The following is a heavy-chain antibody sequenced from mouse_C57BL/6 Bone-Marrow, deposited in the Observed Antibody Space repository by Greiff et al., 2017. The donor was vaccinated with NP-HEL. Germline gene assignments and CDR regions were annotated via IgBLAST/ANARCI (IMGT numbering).Heavy chain of an antibody. CDR1: GYTFTSYG. V-gene: IGHV1-81*01. J-gene: IGHJ4*01. D-gene: IGHD2-2*01. Sequence: QVQLKQSGAELARPGASVKLSCKASGYTFTSYGISWVKQRTGQGLEWIGEIYPRSGNTYYNEKFKGKATLTADKSSSTAYMELRSLTSEDSAVYFCARWVYYGYKFYWGQGTSVTVSS. CDR3: ARWVYYGYKFY. CDR2: IYPRSGNT.